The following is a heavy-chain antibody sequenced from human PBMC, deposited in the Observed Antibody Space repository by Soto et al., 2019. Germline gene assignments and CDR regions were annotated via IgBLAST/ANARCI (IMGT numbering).Heavy chain of an antibody. CDR2: ISHSGTS. V-gene: IGHV4-4*02. D-gene: IGHD3-9*01. CDR3: ARVVLTITRGAFDA. Sequence: QVQLQESGPGLVKPSGTLSLTCAVSGGSISSSNWWTWVRQSPGKGLEYIGEISHSGTSNSNPSLKSRVTLSVDKYKNHVSLTLTSVTAADTAVYYCARVVLTITRGAFDACGQGTLVIVSS. J-gene: IGHJ3*01. CDR1: GGSISSSNW.